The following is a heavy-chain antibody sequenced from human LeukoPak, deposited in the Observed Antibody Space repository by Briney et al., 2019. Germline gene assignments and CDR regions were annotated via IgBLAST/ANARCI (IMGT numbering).Heavy chain of an antibody. V-gene: IGHV4-39*01. J-gene: IGHJ5*02. Sequence: PSETLSLTCTVSGGSISSSSYYWGWIRQPPGKGLEWIGSIYYSGSTYYNPSLKSRVTISVDTSKNQFSLKLSSVTAADTAVYYCARTRVRGPVIGWFDPWGQGTLVTVSS. D-gene: IGHD3-10*01. CDR1: GGSISSSSYY. CDR2: IYYSGST. CDR3: ARTRVRGPVIGWFDP.